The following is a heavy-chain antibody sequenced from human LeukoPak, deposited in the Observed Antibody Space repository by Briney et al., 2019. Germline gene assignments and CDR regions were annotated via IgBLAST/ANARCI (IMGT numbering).Heavy chain of an antibody. CDR1: GFTFSDYY. J-gene: IGHJ4*02. D-gene: IGHD1-26*01. CDR3: ARVFRGSYVVDY. Sequence: GGSPRLSCAASGFTFSDYYMSWIRQAPGKGLEWASYISSSGSTIYYADSVKGRFTISRDNAKNSLYLQMNSLRAEDTAVYYCARVFRGSYVVDYWGQGTLVTVSS. V-gene: IGHV3-11*01. CDR2: ISSSGSTI.